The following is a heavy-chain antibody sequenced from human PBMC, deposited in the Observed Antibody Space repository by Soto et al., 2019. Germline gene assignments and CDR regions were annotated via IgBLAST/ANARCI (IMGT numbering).Heavy chain of an antibody. J-gene: IGHJ6*02. V-gene: IGHV1-69*13. CDR2: IIPIFGTA. CDR3: ARDENGGWVTANKYYYYGMDV. CDR1: GGTFSSYA. D-gene: IGHD2-21*02. Sequence: ASVKVSCKASGGTFSSYAISWVRQAPGQGLEWMGGIIPIFGTANYAQKFQGRVTITADESTSTAYMELSSLRSEDTAVYYCARDENGGWVTANKYYYYGMDVWGQGTTVTVSS.